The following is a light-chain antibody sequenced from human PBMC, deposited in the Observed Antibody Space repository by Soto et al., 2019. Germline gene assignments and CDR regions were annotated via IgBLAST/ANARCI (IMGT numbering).Light chain of an antibody. V-gene: IGKV3-20*01. CDR1: RSVSGSP. CDR2: GAS. J-gene: IGKJ4*01. CDR3: HQYGSTPLT. Sequence: EIVLTQSPGPLSLSPGEGPTLSCRASRSVSGSPLAGYQQKPGQAPRLVMFGASSRATGIPGRFSGSGSGTDFTLTISRLEPEDFAVYYCHQYGSTPLTFGGGTKVEIK.